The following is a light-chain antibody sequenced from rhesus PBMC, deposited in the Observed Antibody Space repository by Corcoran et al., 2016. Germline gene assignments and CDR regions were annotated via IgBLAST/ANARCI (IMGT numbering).Light chain of an antibody. CDR1: QDINKE. V-gene: IGKV1-94*01. CDR2: AAS. Sequence: DIQMTQSPSSLSASVGDTVTITCRASQDINKELSWYQQNPGKAPTLLIYAASSLQTGVSSRFSGSGSGTEYTLTISSLQPEDVATYYCLQDYTTPWTFGQGTKVELK. CDR3: LQDYTTPWT. J-gene: IGKJ1*01.